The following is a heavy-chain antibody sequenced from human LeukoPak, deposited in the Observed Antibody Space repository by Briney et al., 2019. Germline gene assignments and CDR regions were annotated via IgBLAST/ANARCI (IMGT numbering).Heavy chain of an antibody. J-gene: IGHJ4*02. V-gene: IGHV1-2*06. Sequence: ASVKVSCKASGYTFTGYYMHWVRQAPGQGLGWMGRINPNSGGTNYAQKFQGRVTITTDESTSTAYMELSSLRSEDTAVYYCARAPYDYVWGSYRNFDYWGQGTLVTVSS. CDR2: INPNSGGT. CDR1: GYTFTGYY. CDR3: ARAPYDYVWGSYRNFDY. D-gene: IGHD3-16*02.